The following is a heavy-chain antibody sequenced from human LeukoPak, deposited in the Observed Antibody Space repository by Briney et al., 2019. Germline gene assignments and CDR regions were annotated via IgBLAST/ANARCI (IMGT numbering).Heavy chain of an antibody. D-gene: IGHD2-15*01. J-gene: IGHJ4*02. Sequence: ASVKVSCKTSGYTFTRYGTSWLRQAPGQGLEWMGWISCYNGDTHYAQSYQGRLTMTTDASTSTAYMELRSLRSDDTAVYYCARDPSNTSGHNAWFDYWGQGTLVTVSS. CDR3: ARDPSNTSGHNAWFDY. CDR2: ISCYNGDT. V-gene: IGHV1-18*01. CDR1: GYTFTRYG.